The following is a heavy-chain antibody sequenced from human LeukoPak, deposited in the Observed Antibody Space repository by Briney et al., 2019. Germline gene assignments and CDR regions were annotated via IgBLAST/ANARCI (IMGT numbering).Heavy chain of an antibody. J-gene: IGHJ4*02. V-gene: IGHV4-59*01. Sequence: SETLSLTCTVSGGSISSYYWSWIRQPPGKGLEWIGYIYYSGSTNYNPSLKSRVTISVDTSKNQFSLKLSSVTAADTAVYYCARAHPPHYYDSSGFDYWGQGTLVTVSS. D-gene: IGHD3-22*01. CDR3: ARAHPPHYYDSSGFDY. CDR1: GGSISSYY. CDR2: IYYSGST.